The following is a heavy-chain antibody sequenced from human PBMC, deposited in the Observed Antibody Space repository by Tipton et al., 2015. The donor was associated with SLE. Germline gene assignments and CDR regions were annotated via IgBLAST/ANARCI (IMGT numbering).Heavy chain of an antibody. CDR3: ARVGAASGARYFDP. D-gene: IGHD3-16*01. CDR1: GASVSSSFHQ. CDR2: SSGSA. Sequence: TLSLTCTVSGASVSSSFHQWSWIRQPAGEGLEWIGHSSGSATYNPSLKSRVTLSLDMSNNQFSLRVRSVTAADTAVYYCARVGAASGARYFDPWGQGMLVTVSS. V-gene: IGHV4-61*02. J-gene: IGHJ5*02.